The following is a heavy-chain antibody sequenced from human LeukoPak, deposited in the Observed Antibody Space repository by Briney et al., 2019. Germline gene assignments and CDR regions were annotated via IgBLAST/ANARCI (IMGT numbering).Heavy chain of an antibody. V-gene: IGHV3-23*03. CDR2: IYGGGGVI. CDR3: AKDRVPDTGYDIDY. Sequence: PGGSLRLSRAASGFTFSGYGMYWVRQAPRKGLEWVAGIYGGGGVIKYADSVKGRFTISRDNSENILYLQMDSLRVEDTAMYYCAKDRVPDTGYDIDYWGQGTLVTVSS. CDR1: GFTFSGYG. J-gene: IGHJ4*02. D-gene: IGHD5-12*01.